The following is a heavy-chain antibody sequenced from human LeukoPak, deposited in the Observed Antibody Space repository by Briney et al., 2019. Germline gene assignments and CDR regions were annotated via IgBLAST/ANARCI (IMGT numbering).Heavy chain of an antibody. Sequence: PVKVSCKASGGTFSSYAISWVRQAPGQGLEWMGGIIPIFGTANYAQKFQGRVTITADESTSTAYMELSSLRSEDTAAYYCARGERNILTGRFDYWGQGTLVTVSS. CDR1: GGTFSSYA. D-gene: IGHD3-9*01. J-gene: IGHJ4*02. V-gene: IGHV1-69*01. CDR2: IIPIFGTA. CDR3: ARGERNILTGRFDY.